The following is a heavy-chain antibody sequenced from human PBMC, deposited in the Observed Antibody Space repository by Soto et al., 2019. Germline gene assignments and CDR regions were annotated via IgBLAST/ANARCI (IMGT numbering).Heavy chain of an antibody. CDR1: SGSISSSNW. V-gene: IGHV4-4*02. CDR2: IYHSGST. J-gene: IGHJ3*02. Sequence: PSETLSLTCALSSGSISSSNWRTWVRPPPGKGLEWIGEIYHSGSTNYNPSLKSRVTISVDKSTNQFSLKLSSVTAADTAVYYCAGGITVAGPSRDGFDIWGQGTMVTVSS. CDR3: AGGITVAGPSRDGFDI. D-gene: IGHD6-19*01.